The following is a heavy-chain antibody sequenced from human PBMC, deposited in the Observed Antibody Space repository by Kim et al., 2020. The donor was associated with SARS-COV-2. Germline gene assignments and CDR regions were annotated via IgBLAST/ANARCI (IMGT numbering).Heavy chain of an antibody. V-gene: IGHV4-59*01. CDR2: IYYSGST. Sequence: SETLSLTCTVSGGSISSYYWSWIRQPPGKGLEWIGYIYYSGSTNYNPSLKSRVTISVDTSKNQFSLKLSSVTAADTAVYYCARGASIAAAGIDYWGQGT. J-gene: IGHJ4*02. CDR1: GGSISSYY. D-gene: IGHD6-13*01. CDR3: ARGASIAAAGIDY.